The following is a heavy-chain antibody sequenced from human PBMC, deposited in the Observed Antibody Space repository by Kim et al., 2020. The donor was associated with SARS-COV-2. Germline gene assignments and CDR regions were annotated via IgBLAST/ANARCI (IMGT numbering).Heavy chain of an antibody. CDR3: ARDSSSPNYYDSSGPDAFDI. D-gene: IGHD3-22*01. Sequence: SETLSLTCTVSGGSISSGGYYWSWIRQHPGKGLEWIGYIYYSGSTYYNPSLKSRGTISVDTSKNQFSLKLSSVTAADTAVYYCARDSSSPNYYDSSGPDAFDIWGQGTMVTVSS. V-gene: IGHV4-31*03. J-gene: IGHJ3*02. CDR1: GGSISSGGYY. CDR2: IYYSGST.